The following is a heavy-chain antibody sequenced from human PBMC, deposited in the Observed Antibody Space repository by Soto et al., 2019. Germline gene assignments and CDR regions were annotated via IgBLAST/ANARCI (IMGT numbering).Heavy chain of an antibody. J-gene: IGHJ4*02. CDR1: GGTFSSYT. Sequence: SVKVSCKASGGTFSSYTISWVRQAPGQGLEWVGRIIPILGIANYAQKFQGRVTITADKSTSTAYMELSSLRSEDTAVYYCARNHLTTVTTIDYWGQGTLVTVSS. CDR2: IIPILGIA. V-gene: IGHV1-69*02. CDR3: ARNHLTTVTTIDY. D-gene: IGHD4-17*01.